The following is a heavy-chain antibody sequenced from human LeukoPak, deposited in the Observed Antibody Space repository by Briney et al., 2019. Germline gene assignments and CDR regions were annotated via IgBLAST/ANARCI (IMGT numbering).Heavy chain of an antibody. Sequence: GGSLRLSCTASGYTFSSYSMSWGRQAPGKGLEWVSDISGSGVNKYYADSVKGGFASSRDNAKKTLYLQMNSLRAEDTAVYYCARGRSGYGPFDAFDIWGQGTWVTVSS. CDR2: ISGSGVNK. D-gene: IGHD6-25*01. CDR3: ARGRSGYGPFDAFDI. V-gene: IGHV3-23*01. CDR1: GYTFSSYS. J-gene: IGHJ3*02.